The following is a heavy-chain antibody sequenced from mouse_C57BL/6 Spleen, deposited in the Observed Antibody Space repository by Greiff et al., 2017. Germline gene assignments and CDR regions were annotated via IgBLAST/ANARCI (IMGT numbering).Heavy chain of an antibody. CDR2: INPNNGGT. CDR3: ARQDPSYWYFDV. Sequence: EVQLQQSGPELVKPGASVKISCKASGYTFTDYYMNWVKQSHGKSLEWIGDINPNNGGTSYNQKFKGKATLTVDKSSSTAYMELRSLTSEDSAVYYCARQDPSYWYFDVWGTGTTVTVSS. J-gene: IGHJ1*03. V-gene: IGHV1-26*01. CDR1: GYTFTDYY.